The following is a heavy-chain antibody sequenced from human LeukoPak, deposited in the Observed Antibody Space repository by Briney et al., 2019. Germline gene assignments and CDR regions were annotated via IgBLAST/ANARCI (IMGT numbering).Heavy chain of an antibody. CDR2: ISSSTYYI. V-gene: IGHV3-21*01. J-gene: IGHJ3*02. Sequence: GGSLRLSCAASGFSFTNYWISWVRQAPGKGLEWVSSISSSTYYIYYADSVKGRFTLSRDNAKNSLYLQMNSLRADDSAVYYCVRIRAAAAEGAFDIWGQGT. D-gene: IGHD6-25*01. CDR3: VRIRAAAAEGAFDI. CDR1: GFSFTNYW.